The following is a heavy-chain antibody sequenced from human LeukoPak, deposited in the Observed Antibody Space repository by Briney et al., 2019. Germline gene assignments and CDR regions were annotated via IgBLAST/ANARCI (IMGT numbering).Heavy chain of an antibody. D-gene: IGHD3-3*01. J-gene: IGHJ6*04. Sequence: SETLSLTCAVYGGSFSGYYWSWIRQPPGKGLEWIGEINHSGSTNYNPSLKSRVTISVDTSKNQFSLKLSSVTAADTAVYYCARGWSRYYSMDVWGKGTTVTVSS. CDR3: ARGWSRYYSMDV. CDR2: INHSGST. CDR1: GGSFSGYY. V-gene: IGHV4-34*01.